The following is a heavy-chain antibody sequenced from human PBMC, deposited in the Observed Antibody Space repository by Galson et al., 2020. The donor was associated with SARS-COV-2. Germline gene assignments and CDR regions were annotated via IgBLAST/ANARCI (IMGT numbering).Heavy chain of an antibody. Sequence: SETMSLTCAVSGGSISSSNWWSWVRQPPGKGLEWIGEIYHSGSTNYNPSLKSRVTISVDKSKNQFSLKLSSVTAADTAVYYCARDGERGYSGYDYVYYYYGMDVWGKGTLVTVSS. D-gene: IGHD5-12*01. CDR3: ARDGERGYSGYDYVYYYYGMDV. J-gene: IGHJ6*04. CDR2: IYHSGST. CDR1: GGSISSSNW. V-gene: IGHV4-4*02.